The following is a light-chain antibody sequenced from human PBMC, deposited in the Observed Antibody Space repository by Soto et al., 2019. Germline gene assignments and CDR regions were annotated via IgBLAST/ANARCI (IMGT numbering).Light chain of an antibody. V-gene: IGKV1-8*01. Sequence: TQSPGTLSLSPGDRVTLSCRASQRLSSSYLAWYQQKPGKAPKLLIYAASTLQSGVPSRFSGSGSGTDFTLTISCLQSEDFATYYCQQYYSYPRTFGQGTKVEIK. CDR2: AAS. CDR3: QQYYSYPRT. J-gene: IGKJ1*01. CDR1: QRLSSSY.